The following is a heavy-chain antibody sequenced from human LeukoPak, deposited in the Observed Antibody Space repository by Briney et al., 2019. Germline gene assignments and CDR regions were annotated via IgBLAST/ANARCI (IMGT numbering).Heavy chain of an antibody. CDR1: GYTLTGYY. V-gene: IGHV1-2*02. CDR2: INPNSGGT. J-gene: IGHJ3*02. Sequence: ASVKVSCKASGYTLTGYYMHWVRQAPGQGLEWMGWINPNSGGTNYAQKFQGRVTMTRDTSISTAYMELSSLRSEDTAVYYCARFRELHAFDIWGQGTMVTVSS. D-gene: IGHD3-10*01. CDR3: ARFRELHAFDI.